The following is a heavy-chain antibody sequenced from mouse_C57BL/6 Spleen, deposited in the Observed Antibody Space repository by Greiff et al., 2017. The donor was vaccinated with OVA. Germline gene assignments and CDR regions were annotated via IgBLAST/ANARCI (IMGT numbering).Heavy chain of an antibody. Sequence: QVQLQQSGAELVKPGASVKLSCKASGYTFTSYWMQWVKQRPGQGLEWIGEIDPSDSYTNYNQKFKGKATLTVDTSSSTAYMQLSSLTSEDAAVYYCARPIFDYWGQGTTLTVSS. V-gene: IGHV1-50*01. CDR2: IDPSDSYT. CDR3: ARPIFDY. CDR1: GYTFTSYW. J-gene: IGHJ2*01.